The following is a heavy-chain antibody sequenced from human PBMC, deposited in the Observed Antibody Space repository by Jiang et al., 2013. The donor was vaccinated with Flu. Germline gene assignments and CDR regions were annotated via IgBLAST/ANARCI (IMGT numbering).Heavy chain of an antibody. V-gene: IGHV4-39*07. J-gene: IGHJ5*02. Sequence: GLGLVKPSETLSLTCTVSGGSISSTSYHWGWVRRPPEKGLEWIGSIYYSGSTFYNASLKSRVTISVDTSKNQFSLRLTSVTAADTAAYYCATHHITTSWNGYYSLGDWFDPWGQGTLVTVSS. CDR2: IYYSGST. D-gene: IGHD3-3*01. CDR1: GGSISSTSYH. CDR3: ATHHITTSWNGYYSLGDWFDP.